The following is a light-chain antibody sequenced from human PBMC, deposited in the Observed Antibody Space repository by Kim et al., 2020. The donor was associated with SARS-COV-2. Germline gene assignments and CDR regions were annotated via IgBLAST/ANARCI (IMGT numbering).Light chain of an antibody. CDR2: GAS. J-gene: IGKJ1*01. V-gene: IGKV3-15*01. CDR3: QHYNKWPPWT. Sequence: ILMTQSPATLSVSPGERATLSCRASQAISTNLAWYQQKRGQAPRLLIYGASTRATGIPARFSGSGSGTEFTLTISSLQSEDFAVYYCQHYNKWPPWTFGQGTKVDIK. CDR1: QAISTN.